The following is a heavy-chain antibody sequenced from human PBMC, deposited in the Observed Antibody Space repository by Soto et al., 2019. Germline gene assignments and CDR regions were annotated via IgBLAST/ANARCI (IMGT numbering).Heavy chain of an antibody. J-gene: IGHJ4*02. CDR3: ARESYYGSGATVVAY. Sequence: PSETLSLTCAVSGGSISSGGYSWSWIRQPPGKGLEWIGYIYYSGSTSYNPSLNSRVTISVDTSKNQFSLKVNSVIAADTAVYYCARESYYGSGATVVAYWGQGTLVTVSS. D-gene: IGHD3-10*01. V-gene: IGHV4-61*08. CDR1: GGSISSGGYS. CDR2: IYYSGST.